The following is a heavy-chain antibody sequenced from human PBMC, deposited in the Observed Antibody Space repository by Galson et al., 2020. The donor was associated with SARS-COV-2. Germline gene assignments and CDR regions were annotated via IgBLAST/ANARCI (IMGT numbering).Heavy chain of an antibody. V-gene: IGHV3-30-3*01. Sequence: GGSLRLSCAASGFTFTIFTFHWVRQAPGKGLEWVAVTSYDGTSHYYTDSVKGRFTISRDNSKNMLFLQMNSLRVEDTAVYYCARAASGSYYNASDPGGQGTMVTVSS. CDR3: ARAASGSYYNASDP. D-gene: IGHD1-26*01. J-gene: IGHJ5*02. CDR1: GFTFTIFT. CDR2: TSYDGTSH.